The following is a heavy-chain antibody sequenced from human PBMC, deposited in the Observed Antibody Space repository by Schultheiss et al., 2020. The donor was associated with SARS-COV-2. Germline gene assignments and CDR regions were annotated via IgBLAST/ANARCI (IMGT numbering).Heavy chain of an antibody. Sequence: GGSLRLSCAASGFTFSSYGMHWVRQAPGKGLEWVAVISYDGSNKYYADSVKGRFTISRDNAKNSLYLQMNSLRAEDTAVYYCARNIYSSGWYGIFDYWGQGTLVTVSS. CDR3: ARNIYSSGWYGIFDY. V-gene: IGHV3-30*12. J-gene: IGHJ4*02. CDR1: GFTFSSYG. D-gene: IGHD6-19*01. CDR2: ISYDGSNK.